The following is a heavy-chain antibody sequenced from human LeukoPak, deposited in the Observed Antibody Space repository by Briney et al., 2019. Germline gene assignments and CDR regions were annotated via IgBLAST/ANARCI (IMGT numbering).Heavy chain of an antibody. V-gene: IGHV1-3*01. D-gene: IGHD6-19*01. CDR1: GYTFTSYA. CDR3: ARDLWTVAGALFDY. J-gene: IGHJ4*02. CDR2: INAGNGNT. Sequence: GASVKVSCKASGYTFTSYAMHWVRQAPGQRLEWMGWINAGNGNTKYSQKFQGRVTITRDTSASTAYMELSSLGSEDTAVYYCARDLWTVAGALFDYWGQGTLVTVSS.